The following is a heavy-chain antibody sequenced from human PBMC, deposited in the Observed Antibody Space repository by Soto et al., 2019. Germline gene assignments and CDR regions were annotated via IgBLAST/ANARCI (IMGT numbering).Heavy chain of an antibody. CDR2: IIPILGIA. CDR1: GGTFSSYT. Sequence: ASVKVSCKASGGTFSSYTIIWVLQAPGQELEWMGRIIPILGIANYAQKFQGRVTITADKSTSTAYMALSRLRSEDTAVYYCAICQAGFWELDALDKWCQGTMVTVS. CDR3: AICQAGFWELDALDK. D-gene: IGHD3-10*01. J-gene: IGHJ3*02. V-gene: IGHV1-69*02.